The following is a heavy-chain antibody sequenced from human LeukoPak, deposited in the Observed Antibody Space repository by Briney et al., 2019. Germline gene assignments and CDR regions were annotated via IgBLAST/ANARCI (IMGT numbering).Heavy chain of an antibody. Sequence: SETLSLTCAVYSGSFSGYYWSWLRQPPGKGLECIGEFNGSGSTNYKASLKRRVTISVDTSKNQFSLKLSSVTAADTAVYYCARGYGDYVGLRYYYGMDVWGQGTMVTVSS. CDR1: SGSFSGYY. V-gene: IGHV4-34*01. CDR2: FNGSGST. J-gene: IGHJ6*02. CDR3: ARGYGDYVGLRYYYGMDV. D-gene: IGHD4-17*01.